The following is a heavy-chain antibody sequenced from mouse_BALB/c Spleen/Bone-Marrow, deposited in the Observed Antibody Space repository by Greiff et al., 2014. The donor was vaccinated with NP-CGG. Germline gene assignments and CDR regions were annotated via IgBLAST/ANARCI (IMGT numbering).Heavy chain of an antibody. Sequence: EVNVVESGGGLVQPGGSLKLSCAASGFTFSSYGMSWVHQTPDKRLELVATINSNGGSTYYPDSVKGRFTISRDNAKNTLYLQMSSLKSEDTAMYYCARDYYGSSDYWGQGTTLTVSS. CDR3: ARDYYGSSDY. V-gene: IGHV5-6-3*01. D-gene: IGHD1-1*01. CDR2: INSNGGST. CDR1: GFTFSSYG. J-gene: IGHJ2*01.